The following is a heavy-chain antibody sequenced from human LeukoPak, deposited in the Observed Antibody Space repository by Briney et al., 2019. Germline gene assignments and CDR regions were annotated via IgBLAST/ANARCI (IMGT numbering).Heavy chain of an antibody. CDR1: GFTFSSYT. CDR3: ARSRTSSPYDKNLTF. V-gene: IGHV3-21*01. D-gene: IGHD1-14*01. J-gene: IGHJ4*02. Sequence: PGGSLRLSCAASGFTFSSYTMSWVREAPGKGLEWVSSISSSINYIYHADSVKGRFTISRDDAQNSVYLQMNSLKDEDTAVYYCARSRTSSPYDKNLTFWGQGNLVIVSS. CDR2: ISSSINYI.